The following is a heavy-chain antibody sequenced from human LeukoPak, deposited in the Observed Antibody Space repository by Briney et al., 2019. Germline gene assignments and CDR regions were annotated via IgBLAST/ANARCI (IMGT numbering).Heavy chain of an antibody. Sequence: SVKVSCKASGGTFSSYAISWVRQAPGQGLEWMGGIIPIFGTANYAQKFQGRVTITADESTSTAYMELSSLRSEDTAVYYCATNDFWSGVPRYYYGMDVWGQGTTVTVSS. D-gene: IGHD3-3*01. CDR1: GGTFSSYA. CDR3: ATNDFWSGVPRYYYGMDV. V-gene: IGHV1-69*13. J-gene: IGHJ6*02. CDR2: IIPIFGTA.